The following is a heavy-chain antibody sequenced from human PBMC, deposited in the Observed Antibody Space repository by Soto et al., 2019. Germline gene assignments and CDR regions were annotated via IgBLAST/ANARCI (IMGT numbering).Heavy chain of an antibody. CDR3: AKDLLEWLSNYYYYYGMDV. V-gene: IGHV3-30*18. CDR1: GFTFSSYG. CDR2: ISYDGSNK. Sequence: GGSLRLSCAASGFTFSSYGMHWVRQAPGKGLEWVAVISYDGSNKYYADSVKGRFTISRDNSKNTLYLQMNSLRAEDTAVYYCAKDLLEWLSNYYYYYGMDVWGQGTTVTVSS. J-gene: IGHJ6*02. D-gene: IGHD3-3*01.